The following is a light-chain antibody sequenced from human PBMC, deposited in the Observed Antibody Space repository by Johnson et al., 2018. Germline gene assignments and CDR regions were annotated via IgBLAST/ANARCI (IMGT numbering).Light chain of an antibody. CDR3: GTWDSSRSPGNV. V-gene: IGLV1-51*02. Sequence: QSVLTQPPSVSAAPGQKVTISCSGSSSNIGNNYVSWYQQLPGTAPKLLIYENNKRPSGIPDRFSGSKSGTSATLGITGLQTGDEADYYCGTWDSSRSPGNVFGTGTKVTVL. CDR1: SSNIGNNY. CDR2: ENN. J-gene: IGLJ1*01.